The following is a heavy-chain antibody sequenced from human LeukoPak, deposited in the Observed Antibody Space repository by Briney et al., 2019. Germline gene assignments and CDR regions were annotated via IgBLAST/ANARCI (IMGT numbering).Heavy chain of an antibody. CDR3: ASTTYYYGSSGYYYGY. D-gene: IGHD3-22*01. V-gene: IGHV3-48*02. CDR1: GFTLSSFS. CDR2: ISTHGGTI. Sequence: GGSLRLSCAASGFTLSSFSMNWVRQAPGKGLEWVSYISTHGGTIYYADSVKGRFTISRDNAKNSLYLQMNSLRDEDTAVYYCASTTYYYGSSGYYYGYWGQGTLVTVSS. J-gene: IGHJ4*02.